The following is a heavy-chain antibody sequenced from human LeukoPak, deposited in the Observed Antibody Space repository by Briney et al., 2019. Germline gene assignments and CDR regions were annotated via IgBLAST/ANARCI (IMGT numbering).Heavy chain of an antibody. CDR1: GGSFSGYY. J-gene: IGHJ6*02. V-gene: IGHV4-34*01. CDR3: ARGLWYYGMDV. CDR2: INHSGST. Sequence: PSETLSLTCAVYGGSFSGYYWSWIRQPPGKGLEWIGEINHSGSTNYNPSLKSRVTISVDTSKNQFSLKLSSVTAADTAVCYCARGLWYYGMDVWGQGTTVTVSS. D-gene: IGHD2-21*01.